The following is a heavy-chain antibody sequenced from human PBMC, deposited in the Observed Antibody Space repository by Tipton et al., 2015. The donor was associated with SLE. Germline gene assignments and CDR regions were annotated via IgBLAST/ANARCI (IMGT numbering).Heavy chain of an antibody. D-gene: IGHD3-16*01. J-gene: IGHJ6*02. CDR1: GGSFSGYY. Sequence: TLSLTCAVYGGSFSGYYWSWIRQPPGKGLEWIGEINHSGSTNYNPSLKSRVTISVDTSKNQFSLKLSSVTAADTAVYYCARWGSPYGMDVWGQGTTVTVSS. CDR3: ARWGSPYGMDV. CDR2: INHSGST. V-gene: IGHV4-34*01.